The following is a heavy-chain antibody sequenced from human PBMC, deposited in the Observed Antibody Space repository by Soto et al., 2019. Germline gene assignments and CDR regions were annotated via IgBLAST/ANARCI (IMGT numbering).Heavy chain of an antibody. Sequence: SVKVSCKVSGGTYYTYTFGWVRQAPGQGREWMGSITPIYPTTNYAEKFQGRLTVTADGSTNTAYMELNSLTSEDTAVYYCARIPRYSFPTSDDLDSWGQGTLVTVSS. J-gene: IGHJ4*02. V-gene: IGHV1-69*13. CDR3: ARIPRYSFPTSDDLDS. D-gene: IGHD5-18*01. CDR2: ITPIYPTT. CDR1: GGTYYTYT.